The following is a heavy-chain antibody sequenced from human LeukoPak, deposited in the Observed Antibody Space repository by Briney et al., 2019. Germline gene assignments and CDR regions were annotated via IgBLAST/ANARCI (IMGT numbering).Heavy chain of an antibody. CDR1: GYSFTTYW. V-gene: IGHV5-51*01. CDR2: IYPGDSDT. CDR3: ARQIATYYYYIDV. D-gene: IGHD2-21*01. Sequence: GESLKISCRVSGYSFTTYWLAWVRQMPGKGLEWMGLIYPGDSDTTYSPSFQGQVIISADKSISTAYLQWSSLKASDTAMYYCARQIATYYYYIDVWGKGTTVTVSS. J-gene: IGHJ6*03.